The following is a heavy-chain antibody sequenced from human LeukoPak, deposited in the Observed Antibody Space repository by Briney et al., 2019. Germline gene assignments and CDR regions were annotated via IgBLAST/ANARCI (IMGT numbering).Heavy chain of an antibody. Sequence: ASVKVSCKASGYTFTSYGISWVRQAPGQGLEWMGRINPNSGGTNYAQKFQGRVTMTRDTSISTAYMELSRLRSDDTAVYYCARWYDSSGYYCSPRYWGQGTLVTVSS. J-gene: IGHJ4*02. D-gene: IGHD3-22*01. CDR3: ARWYDSSGYYCSPRY. CDR1: GYTFTSYG. V-gene: IGHV1-2*06. CDR2: INPNSGGT.